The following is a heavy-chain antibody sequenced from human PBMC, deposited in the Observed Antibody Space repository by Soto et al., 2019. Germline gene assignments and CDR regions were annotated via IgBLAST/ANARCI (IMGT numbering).Heavy chain of an antibody. J-gene: IGHJ4*02. CDR3: ARDHVATVGIGNY. D-gene: IGHD6-13*01. CDR2: ISSDNGNT. V-gene: IGHV1-18*01. CDR1: GYTFTSYG. Sequence: QGQLLQSGAEVKNPWASLKVSCKASGYTFTSYGISWVRQAPGQGFEWMGWISSDNGNTNYAQKFRDRVTRTTATATNTVYMELRSLRSDDTAIYYCARDHVATVGIGNYWGQGNLVTVSS.